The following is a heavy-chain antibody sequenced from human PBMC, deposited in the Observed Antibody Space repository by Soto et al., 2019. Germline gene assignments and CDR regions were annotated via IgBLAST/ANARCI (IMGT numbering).Heavy chain of an antibody. J-gene: IGHJ4*02. D-gene: IGHD6-19*01. CDR2: IYHSGST. CDR1: GGSSISGGYC. Sequence: TLPLTCAVSGGSSISGGYCWSWIRQPPGKGLEWIGYIYHSGSTNYNPSLKSRVTISVDKSKNQFSLKLSSVTAADTAVYYCARVAVAGTRFDYWGQGALVTVSS. CDR3: ARVAVAGTRFDY. V-gene: IGHV4-30-2*01.